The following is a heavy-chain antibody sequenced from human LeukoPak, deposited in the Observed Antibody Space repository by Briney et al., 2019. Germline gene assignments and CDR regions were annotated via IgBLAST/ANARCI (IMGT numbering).Heavy chain of an antibody. CDR1: GGTFSSYA. D-gene: IGHD6-13*01. CDR3: ARGLAAAAAVTIDY. V-gene: IGHV1-69*13. J-gene: IGHJ4*02. CDR2: IIPIFGTT. Sequence: SVKVSCKASGGTFSSYAISWVRQAPGQGLEWMAGIIPIFGTTKYAQKFQGRVTVTADESTSTAYMQLSSLRSEDTAVYYCARGLAAAAAVTIDYWGQGTLVTVSS.